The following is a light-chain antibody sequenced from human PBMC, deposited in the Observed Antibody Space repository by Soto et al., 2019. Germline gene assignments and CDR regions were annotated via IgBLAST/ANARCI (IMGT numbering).Light chain of an antibody. CDR3: QQYGSSPYT. V-gene: IGKV3-20*01. CDR2: GAS. CDR1: QSVSSTY. J-gene: IGKJ2*01. Sequence: EIVLTQSPGTLSLSPGERATLSCRASQSVSSTYLAWYQQKPGQAPRLLIYGASIRATGVPDRFSGSGSGTVFILTISRVEPEDFAVYYCQQYGSSPYTFGQGTKLEIK.